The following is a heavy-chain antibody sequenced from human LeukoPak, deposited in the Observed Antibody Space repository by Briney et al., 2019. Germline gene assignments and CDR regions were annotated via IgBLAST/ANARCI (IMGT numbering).Heavy chain of an antibody. CDR3: ARDMAAAGKEDDAFDI. D-gene: IGHD6-13*01. V-gene: IGHV3-66*01. CDR1: GFTVSSNY. CDR2: IYSGGST. Sequence: GGSLRLSCAASGFTVSSNYMSWLRQAPGKGLEWVSVIYSGGSTYYADSVKGRFTISRDNSKNTLYLQMNSLRAEDTAVYYCARDMAAAGKEDDAFDIWGQGTMVTVSS. J-gene: IGHJ3*02.